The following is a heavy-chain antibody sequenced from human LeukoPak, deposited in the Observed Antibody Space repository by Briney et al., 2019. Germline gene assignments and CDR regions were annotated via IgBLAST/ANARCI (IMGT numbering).Heavy chain of an antibody. CDR3: ARAVLRWDILTGTQQGRGAFDI. D-gene: IGHD3-9*01. CDR2: INPNNGGT. Sequence: GASVKVSFKASGYTFTGYYMHWVRQAPGQGLEWMGWINPNNGGTNYAQKFQGRVTMTRDTSISTAYMELSRLRSDDTAVYYCARAVLRWDILTGTQQGRGAFDIWGQGTMVTVSS. V-gene: IGHV1-2*02. CDR1: GYTFTGYY. J-gene: IGHJ3*02.